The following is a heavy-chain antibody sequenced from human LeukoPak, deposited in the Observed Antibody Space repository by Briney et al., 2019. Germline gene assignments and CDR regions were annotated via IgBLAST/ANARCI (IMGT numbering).Heavy chain of an antibody. Sequence: ASVKVSCKASGYTFTSYVINWLRQATGQGLEWMGWMNPNSGNTGYAQKFKDRVNMTRKTSISTAYMELSSLRSEDTAVYYCARGILWFGDDVWGKGTTVTISS. J-gene: IGHJ6*04. CDR2: MNPNSGNT. D-gene: IGHD3-10*01. CDR1: GYTFTSYV. CDR3: ARGILWFGDDV. V-gene: IGHV1-8*02.